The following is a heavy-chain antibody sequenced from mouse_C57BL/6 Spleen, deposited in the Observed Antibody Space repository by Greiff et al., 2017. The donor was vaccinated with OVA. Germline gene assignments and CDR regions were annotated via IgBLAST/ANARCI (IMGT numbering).Heavy chain of an antibody. CDR1: GYTFTSYW. J-gene: IGHJ2*01. D-gene: IGHD2-12*01. V-gene: IGHV1-64*01. CDR3: ASRDSYDGGFDY. Sequence: QVQLQQPGAELVKPGASVKLSCKASGYTFTSYWMHWVKQRPGQGLEWIGMIHPNSGNTNYNEKFKNKATLTVDKSSSTAYMQLSSLTSEDSAVYYCASRDSYDGGFDYWGQGTTLTVSS. CDR2: IHPNSGNT.